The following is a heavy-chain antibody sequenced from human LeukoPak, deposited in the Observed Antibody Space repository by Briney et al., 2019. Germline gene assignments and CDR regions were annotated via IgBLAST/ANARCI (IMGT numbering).Heavy chain of an antibody. CDR2: ISTSSRTI. CDR3: ARGLGF. J-gene: IGHJ4*02. D-gene: IGHD6-25*01. CDR1: GFTFSSYD. V-gene: IGHV3-48*01. Sequence: GGSLRLSCAGSGFTFSSYDMNWVRQAPGKGLEWLAYISTSSRTIYYADSVKGRFTISRDNAKNSLYLQMNTLRAEDTAVYYCARGLGFWGQGTLVTVSS.